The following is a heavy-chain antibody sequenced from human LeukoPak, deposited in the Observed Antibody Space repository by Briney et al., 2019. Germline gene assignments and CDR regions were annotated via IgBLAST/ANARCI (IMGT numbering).Heavy chain of an antibody. CDR3: ARSTVTRKGGSFDY. D-gene: IGHD4-17*01. Sequence: SETLSLTCTVSGGSISSYYWSWIRQPPGKGLEWIGYIYYSGSTNYNPSLKSRVTISVDTSRNQFSLKLSSVTAADTAVYYCARSTVTRKGGSFDYWGQGTLVTVSS. CDR2: IYYSGST. J-gene: IGHJ4*02. V-gene: IGHV4-59*12. CDR1: GGSISSYY.